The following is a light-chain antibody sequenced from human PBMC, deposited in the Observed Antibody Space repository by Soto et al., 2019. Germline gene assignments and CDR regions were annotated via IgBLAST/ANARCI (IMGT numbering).Light chain of an antibody. Sequence: DIQMTQSPSSLSASVGDGVTITCRASQSIGIYLNWYQKKPGKAPKLLIHAASTLQSGAPSTFSGSGYGTDFALTISSLQPEDIATYYCHKTFANPWKCGQGTKGDIK. CDR1: QSIGIY. J-gene: IGKJ1*01. CDR2: AAS. CDR3: HKTFANPWK. V-gene: IGKV1-39*01.